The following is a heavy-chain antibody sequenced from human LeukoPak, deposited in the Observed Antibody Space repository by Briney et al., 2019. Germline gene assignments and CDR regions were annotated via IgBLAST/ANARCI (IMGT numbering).Heavy chain of an antibody. J-gene: IGHJ4*02. Sequence: PGGSLRLSCAASGFTFISYAMHWVRQAPGKGLEWVAVIWYDGSNKYYADSVKGRFTISRDNSKNTLYLQMNSLRAEDTAVYYCARGPPLYGSGSYFNYWGQGTLVTVSS. CDR3: ARGPPLYGSGSYFNY. CDR1: GFTFISYA. CDR2: IWYDGSNK. D-gene: IGHD3-10*01. V-gene: IGHV3-33*08.